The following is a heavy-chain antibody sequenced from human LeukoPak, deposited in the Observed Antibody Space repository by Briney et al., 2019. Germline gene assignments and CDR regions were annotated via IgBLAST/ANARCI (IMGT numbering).Heavy chain of an antibody. CDR3: TVTGYYYDSSGYYYGDAFDI. CDR1: GFTFGNAW. J-gene: IGHJ3*02. CDR2: IKSKTDGATT. Sequence: PGGSLRLSCAASGFTFGNAWMTWVRQAPGKGLEWVGRIKSKTDGATTDYAAPVKGRFTISRDDSENTLYLQMNSLKTEDTAVYYCTVTGYYYDSSGYYYGDAFDIWGQGTMVTVSS. D-gene: IGHD3-22*01. V-gene: IGHV3-15*01.